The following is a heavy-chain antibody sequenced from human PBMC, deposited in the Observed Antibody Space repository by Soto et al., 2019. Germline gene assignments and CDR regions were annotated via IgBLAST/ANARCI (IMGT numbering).Heavy chain of an antibody. V-gene: IGHV3-21*01. CDR3: AVVGATRGHDY. D-gene: IGHD1-26*01. CDR1: GYTFSSYS. CDR2: ISSSSSYI. Sequence: EVQLVESGGGLVKPGGALRLSCAASGYTFSSYSMNWVHQAQGKGLEWVSSISSSSSYIYYADSVKGRFTISRDNAKNSLYLQMNSLRAEDTAVYYCAVVGATRGHDYWGQGTLVTVSS. J-gene: IGHJ4*02.